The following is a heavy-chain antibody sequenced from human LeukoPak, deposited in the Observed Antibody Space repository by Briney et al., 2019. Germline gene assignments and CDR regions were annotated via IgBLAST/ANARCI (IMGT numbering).Heavy chain of an antibody. CDR2: ISSSSSSI. V-gene: IGHV3-21*01. Sequence: PGGSLRLSCAASGFTFSTYTVNWVRQAPGKGLEWVSSISSSSSSIHYADSVKGRFTISRDNAKNSLYLQMNSLRAEDTAVYYCARLRDFCSGHYSGLIFWGQGTLVTVSS. D-gene: IGHD3-3*01. CDR3: ARLRDFCSGHYSGLIF. CDR1: GFTFSTYT. J-gene: IGHJ4*02.